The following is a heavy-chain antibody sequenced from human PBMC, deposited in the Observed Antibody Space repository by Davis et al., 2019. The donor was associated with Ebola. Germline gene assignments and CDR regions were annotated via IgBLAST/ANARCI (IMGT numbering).Heavy chain of an antibody. D-gene: IGHD7-27*01. CDR2: IYYSGST. CDR3: ASDRGFLGTRAFDI. V-gene: IGHV4-39*07. CDR1: GGSISSSSDY. J-gene: IGHJ3*02. Sequence: PSETLSLTCTVSGGSISSSSDYWGWIRQPPGKGLEWIGSIYYSGSTYYNPSLKSRVTISVDTSKNQFSLKLSSVTAADTAVYYCASDRGFLGTRAFDIWGQGTMVTVSS.